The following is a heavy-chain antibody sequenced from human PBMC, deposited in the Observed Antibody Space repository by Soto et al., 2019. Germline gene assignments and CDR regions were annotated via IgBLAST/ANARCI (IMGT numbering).Heavy chain of an antibody. CDR2: VFHTGTN. V-gene: IGHV4-31*03. J-gene: IGHJ4*02. CDR1: GGSLNNAAYY. CDR3: ATIARIALGFDQ. D-gene: IGHD2-15*01. Sequence: QVQLQESGPGLVKPSQTLSLTCTVSGGSLNNAAYYWSWIRRHPGEGLEWIGYVFHTGTNYYNASLTCRFTLSVNTSNNHCSLKLKSVTVAHTAIYYCATIARIALGFDQGGQGTLVTVSS.